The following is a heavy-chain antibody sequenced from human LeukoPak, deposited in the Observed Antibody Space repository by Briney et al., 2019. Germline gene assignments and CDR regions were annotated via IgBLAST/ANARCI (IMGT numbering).Heavy chain of an antibody. J-gene: IGHJ3*02. D-gene: IGHD1-26*01. Sequence: PSETLSLTCAVSGGSISSSNWWSWVRQPPGKGLEWIGEIYHSGSTNYNPSLKSRVTISVDKSKNQFSLKLSSVTAADTAVYYCVRGVGAWGGAFDIWGQGTMVTVSS. V-gene: IGHV4-4*02. CDR2: IYHSGST. CDR1: GGSISSSNW. CDR3: VRGVGAWGGAFDI.